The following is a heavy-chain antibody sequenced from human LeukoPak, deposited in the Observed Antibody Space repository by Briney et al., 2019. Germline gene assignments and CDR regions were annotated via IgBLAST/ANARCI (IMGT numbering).Heavy chain of an antibody. V-gene: IGHV6-1*01. CDR1: GDSVSSNSAA. Sequence: SQTLSLTCAISGDSVSSNSAAWNWIRQSPSRGLEWLGRTYYRSKWYNDYAVSVRSRITINPDTSKNQFSLQLNSVTPEDTAVYYCARDAAGYDILTGYGFDPWGQGTLVTVSS. CDR3: ARDAAGYDILTGYGFDP. J-gene: IGHJ5*02. D-gene: IGHD3-9*01. CDR2: TYYRSKWYN.